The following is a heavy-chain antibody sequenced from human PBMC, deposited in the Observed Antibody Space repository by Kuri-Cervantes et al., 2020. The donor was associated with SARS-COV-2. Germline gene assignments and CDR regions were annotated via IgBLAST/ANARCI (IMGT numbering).Heavy chain of an antibody. Sequence: GGSLRLSCAASGFTFSGYGMHWVRQAPGKGLEWVAVISYDGSNKYYADSVKGRFTISRDNSKNTLYLQMSSLRAEDTAVYYCAKWAENYYDSSGYYYKDYYYGMDVWGQGTTVTVSS. CDR1: GFTFSGYG. CDR3: AKWAENYYDSSGYYYKDYYYGMDV. V-gene: IGHV3-30*18. CDR2: ISYDGSNK. D-gene: IGHD3-22*01. J-gene: IGHJ6*02.